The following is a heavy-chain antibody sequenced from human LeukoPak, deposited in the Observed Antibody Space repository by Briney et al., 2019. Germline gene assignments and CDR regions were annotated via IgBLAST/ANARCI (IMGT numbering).Heavy chain of an antibody. CDR2: ISSSSSYI. CDR1: GFTFSYYS. CDR3: AVDYGELWGFDY. J-gene: IGHJ4*02. Sequence: PGGSLRLSCAASGFTFSYYSMNWVRQAPGKGLEWVSSISSSSSYIYYADSVKGRFTISRDNAKNSLYLQMNSLRAEDTAVYYCAVDYGELWGFDYWGQGTLVTVSS. D-gene: IGHD4-17*01. V-gene: IGHV3-21*01.